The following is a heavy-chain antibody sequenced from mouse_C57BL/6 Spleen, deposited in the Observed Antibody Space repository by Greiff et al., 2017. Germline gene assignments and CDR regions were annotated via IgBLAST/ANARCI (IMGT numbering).Heavy chain of an antibody. CDR3: ARGEDDYDWYFDV. CDR1: GYSITSGYY. Sequence: EVQLQQSGPGLVKPSQSLSLTCSVTGYSITSGYYWNWIRQFPGNKLEWMGYISYDGSNNYNPSLKNRISITRDTSKNQFFLKLNSVTTEDTATYYCARGEDDYDWYFDVWGTGTTVTVSS. J-gene: IGHJ1*03. CDR2: ISYDGSN. V-gene: IGHV3-6*01. D-gene: IGHD2-4*01.